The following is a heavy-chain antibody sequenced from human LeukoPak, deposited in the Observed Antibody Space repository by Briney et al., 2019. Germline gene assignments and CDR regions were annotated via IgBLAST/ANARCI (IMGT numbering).Heavy chain of an antibody. V-gene: IGHV3-23*01. J-gene: IGHJ4*02. D-gene: IGHD3-22*01. CDR2: ISGGGDST. Sequence: GGSLRLSCAASGFTFSSYAMTWVRQAPGKGLEWLSAISGGGDSTWYADSVKGRFTISRDNSKNTLSLQMNSLRAEDTTVYYCAKDPGPVHYYDSSGYGYWGQGTLVTVSS. CDR3: AKDPGPVHYYDSSGYGY. CDR1: GFTFSSYA.